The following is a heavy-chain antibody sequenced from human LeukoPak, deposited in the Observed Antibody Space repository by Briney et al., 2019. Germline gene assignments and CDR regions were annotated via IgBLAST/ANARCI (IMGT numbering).Heavy chain of an antibody. CDR1: GFTFSSYA. Sequence: GGSLRLSCAACGFTFSSYAMSWVRQAPGKGVEWVSAISGSGGSTYYADSVKGRLTISRDNSKNTLYLQMNSLRAEDTAVYYCASESGYSYGPFDYWGQGTLVTVSS. J-gene: IGHJ4*02. CDR3: ASESGYSYGPFDY. D-gene: IGHD5-18*01. CDR2: ISGSGGST. V-gene: IGHV3-23*01.